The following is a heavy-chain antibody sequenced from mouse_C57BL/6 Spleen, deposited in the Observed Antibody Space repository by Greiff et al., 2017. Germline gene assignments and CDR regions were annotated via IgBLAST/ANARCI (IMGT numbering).Heavy chain of an antibody. J-gene: IGHJ1*03. CDR2: INPSNGGT. V-gene: IGHV1-53*01. CDR3: ARRATVVEYWYFDV. Sequence: VQLQQPGTELVKPGASVKLSCKASGYTFTSSWMHWVKQRPGQGLEWIGNINPSNGGTNYNEKFKSKATLTVDKSSSTAYMQLSSLTSEDSAVYYCARRATVVEYWYFDVWGTGTTVTVSS. D-gene: IGHD1-1*01. CDR1: GYTFTSSW.